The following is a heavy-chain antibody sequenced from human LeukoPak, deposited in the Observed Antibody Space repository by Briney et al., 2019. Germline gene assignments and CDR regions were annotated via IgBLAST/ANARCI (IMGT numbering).Heavy chain of an antibody. D-gene: IGHD5-24*01. CDR1: GGSFSGYY. CDR3: ARPRDGYQYYFDY. V-gene: IGHV4-34*01. Sequence: SETLSLTCAVYGGSFSGYYWSWIRQPPGKGLEWIGEINHSGSTNYNPSLKSRVTISVDTSKNQFSLKLSSVTAADTAVYYCARPRDGYQYYFDYWGQGTLVTVSS. J-gene: IGHJ4*02. CDR2: INHSGST.